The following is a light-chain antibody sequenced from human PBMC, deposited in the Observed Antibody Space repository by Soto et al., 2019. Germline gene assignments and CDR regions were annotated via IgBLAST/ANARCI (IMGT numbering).Light chain of an antibody. CDR3: QQYGSSPET. CDR1: QSVSSSY. CDR2: GAS. J-gene: IGKJ2*01. V-gene: IGKV3-20*01. Sequence: EIVLTQSPGTLSLSPGERATLSCRASQSVSSSYLAWYQQKPGQAPRLLIYGASSRATGIPERISGSGSGTDLTLTISRLEPEDFAVYYCQQYGSSPETFGQGTKLEIK.